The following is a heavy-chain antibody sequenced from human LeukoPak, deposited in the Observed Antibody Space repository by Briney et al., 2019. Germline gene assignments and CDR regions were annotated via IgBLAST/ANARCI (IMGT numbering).Heavy chain of an antibody. Sequence: PGGSLRLSFAASGFTFSGSTMHWVRQASGKGLEWVGRIRSKANSYATAYAASVKGRFTISRDDSKNTAYLQMNSLKTEDTAVYYCTRHLDNYYDTSGYLFDPWGQGTLVTVSS. CDR1: GFTFSGST. CDR3: TRHLDNYYDTSGYLFDP. D-gene: IGHD3-22*01. CDR2: IRSKANSYAT. V-gene: IGHV3-73*01. J-gene: IGHJ5*02.